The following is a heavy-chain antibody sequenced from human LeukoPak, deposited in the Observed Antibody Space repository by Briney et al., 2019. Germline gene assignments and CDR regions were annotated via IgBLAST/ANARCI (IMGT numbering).Heavy chain of an antibody. J-gene: IGHJ4*02. CDR3: ARGLQRYDFWSGYYSNSFDY. V-gene: IGHV1-69*13. CDR1: GGTFSSYA. Sequence: VKVSCKASGGTFSSYAISWVRQAPGQGLEWMGGIIPIFGTANYAQKFQGRVTITADESTSTAYMELSSLRSEDTAVYYCARGLQRYDFWSGYYSNSFDYWGQGTLVTVSS. CDR2: IIPIFGTA. D-gene: IGHD3-3*01.